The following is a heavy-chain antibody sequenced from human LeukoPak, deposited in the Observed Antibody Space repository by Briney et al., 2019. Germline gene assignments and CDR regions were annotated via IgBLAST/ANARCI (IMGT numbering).Heavy chain of an antibody. CDR2: INPNSGGT. V-gene: IGHV1-2*02. J-gene: IGHJ5*02. Sequence: ASVKVSCKASGYTFTGYYMHWVRQAPGQGLEWMGWINPNSGGTNYAQKFQGRVTMTRDTSISTPYMELSRLRSDDTAVYYCARDFKKGGYSYGYSFTNWFDPWGQRTLVTVSS. CDR3: ARDFKKGGYSYGYSFTNWFDP. D-gene: IGHD5-18*01. CDR1: GYTFTGYY.